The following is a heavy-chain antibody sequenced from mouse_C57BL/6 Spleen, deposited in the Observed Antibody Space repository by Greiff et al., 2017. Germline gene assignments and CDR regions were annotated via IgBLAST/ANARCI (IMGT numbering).Heavy chain of an antibody. Sequence: DVMLVESGEGLVKPGGSLKLSCAASGFTFSSYAMSWVRQTPEKRLEWVAYISSGGDYIYYADTVKGRFTISRDNARNTLYLQMSSLKAEDTAMYYCTRDRSNYYFDYWGQGTTRTVSS. CDR2: ISSGGDYI. D-gene: IGHD2-5*01. CDR1: GFTFSSYA. J-gene: IGHJ2*01. CDR3: TRDRSNYYFDY. V-gene: IGHV5-9-1*02.